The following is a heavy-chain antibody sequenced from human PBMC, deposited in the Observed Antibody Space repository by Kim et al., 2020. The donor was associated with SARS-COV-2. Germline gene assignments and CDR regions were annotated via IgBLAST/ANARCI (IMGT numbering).Heavy chain of an antibody. D-gene: IGHD2-15*01. CDR2: SSYI. J-gene: IGHJ2*01. Sequence: SSYIYYADSVKGRFTISRDNAKNSLYLQMNSLRAEDTAVYYCARGWPADLWGRGTLVTVSS. CDR3: ARGWPADL. V-gene: IGHV3-21*01.